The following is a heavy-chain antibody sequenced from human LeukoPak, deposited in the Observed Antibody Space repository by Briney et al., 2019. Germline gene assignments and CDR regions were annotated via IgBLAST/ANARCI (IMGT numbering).Heavy chain of an antibody. V-gene: IGHV3-48*01. Sequence: PGGSLRLSCEASGFTFSDYSMNWVRQAPGEGLEWLSYITSTSDTIYYADSVKGRFTSSRDNAKNSVYLKMNSLRAEDTAVYYCARSSGYPFFDYWGQGTLVTVSS. D-gene: IGHD3-22*01. CDR1: GFTFSDYS. CDR3: ARSSGYPFFDY. CDR2: ITSTSDTI. J-gene: IGHJ4*02.